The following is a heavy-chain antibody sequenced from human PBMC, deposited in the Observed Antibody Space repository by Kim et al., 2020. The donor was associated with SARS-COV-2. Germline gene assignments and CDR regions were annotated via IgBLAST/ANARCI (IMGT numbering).Heavy chain of an antibody. CDR3: AKDGADCSGGSCHPGNWFDT. CDR2: IWYDGINK. Sequence: GGSLRLSCAASGFTFRNYGMHWVRQVPGKGLEWVAVIWYDGINKYYADSVKGRFTISRDNSKNTLYLQMNSLRAEDTAVYYCAKDGADCSGGSCHPGNWFDTWGQGTLVTVSS. J-gene: IGHJ5*02. D-gene: IGHD2-15*01. V-gene: IGHV3-33*06. CDR1: GFTFRNYG.